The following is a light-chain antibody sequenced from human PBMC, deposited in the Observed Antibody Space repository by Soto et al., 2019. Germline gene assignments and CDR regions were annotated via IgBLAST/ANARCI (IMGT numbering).Light chain of an antibody. J-gene: IGKJ3*01. V-gene: IGKV1-39*01. CDR1: QSISSY. CDR3: QQSYSTPFT. CDR2: AAS. Sequence: DIQMTQSPSSLSASVGDRVTSTCRASQSISSYLNWYQQKPGKAPKLLIYAASSLQSGVPSRFSGSGSGTDFPLTISSLQPEDFATYYCQQSYSTPFTFGPGTKVDIK.